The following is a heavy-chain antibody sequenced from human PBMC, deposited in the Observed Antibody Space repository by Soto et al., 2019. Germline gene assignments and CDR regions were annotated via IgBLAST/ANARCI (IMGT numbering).Heavy chain of an antibody. CDR2: IYYSGST. V-gene: IGHV4-59*01. J-gene: IGHJ4*02. CDR1: GGSISSYY. Sequence: QVQLQESGPGLVKPSETLSLTCTVSGGSISSYYWSWIRQPPGKGLEWIGYIYYSGSTNYNPSLKSRFTISVDTSKNQFSLKLSSVTAADTAVYYCARVYCSGGSCYDLFDYWGQGTLVTVSS. CDR3: ARVYCSGGSCYDLFDY. D-gene: IGHD2-15*01.